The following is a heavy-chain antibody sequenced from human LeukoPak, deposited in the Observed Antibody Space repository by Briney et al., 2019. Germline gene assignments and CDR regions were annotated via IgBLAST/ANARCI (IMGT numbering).Heavy chain of an antibody. CDR2: IYTSGST. D-gene: IGHD3-10*01. CDR1: GGSISSYY. J-gene: IGHJ4*02. CDR3: AREGDRFGEFRVWDYYFDY. V-gene: IGHV4-4*07. Sequence: SETLSLTCSVSGGSISSYYWSWIRQPAGKGLEWIGRIYTSGSTNYNPSLKSRVTMSVDTSKDQISLNLSSVTAADTAVYYCAREGDRFGEFRVWDYYFDYWGQGTLVTVSS.